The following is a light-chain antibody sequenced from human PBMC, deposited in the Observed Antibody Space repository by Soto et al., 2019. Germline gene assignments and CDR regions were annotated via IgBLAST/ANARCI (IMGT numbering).Light chain of an antibody. CDR3: QQYNNWPWT. Sequence: EIVMTQSPATLSVSPGGRATLSCGASQSISDTLAWYQQKPGQAPRLLIYSASRRATGFPARFSGSGSGTDFTLTISSLQSEDFAVYYCQQYNNWPWTFGQGTKVDIK. CDR2: SAS. V-gene: IGKV3-15*01. CDR1: QSISDT. J-gene: IGKJ1*01.